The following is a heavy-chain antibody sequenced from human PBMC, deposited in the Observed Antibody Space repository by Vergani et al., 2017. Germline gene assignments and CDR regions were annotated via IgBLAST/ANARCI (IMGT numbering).Heavy chain of an antibody. D-gene: IGHD3-10*01. CDR3: GRVADFYGLGSRLLDL. J-gene: IGHJ5*02. CDR2: MYHSCST. CDR1: GGYMSGYY. V-gene: IGHV4-59*01. Sequence: QVRLQESGPGLVTPSETLSLTCSVSGGYMSGYYWSWTRQPPGKELEWIGYMYHSCSTNYTPPLGTRVTISGDTSKNPFSRKSNSVTAADTAVYYCGRVADFYGLGSRLLDLWGQGILVTVSS.